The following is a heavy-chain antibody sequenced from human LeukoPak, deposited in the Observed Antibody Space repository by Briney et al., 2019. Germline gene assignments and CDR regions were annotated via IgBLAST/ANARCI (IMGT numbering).Heavy chain of an antibody. V-gene: IGHV1-18*04. CDR1: GYTFTSCG. J-gene: IGHJ4*02. CDR3: ARWYYDILTGYYALYYFDY. Sequence: ASVKVSCNASGYTFTSCGISWVRHAPGQGLGWVGWISAYNGNTNYAQKIQGRVTMTTDTSTSTAYMELRSLRSDDTAVYYCARWYYDILTGYYALYYFDYWGQGTLVTVSS. D-gene: IGHD3-9*01. CDR2: ISAYNGNT.